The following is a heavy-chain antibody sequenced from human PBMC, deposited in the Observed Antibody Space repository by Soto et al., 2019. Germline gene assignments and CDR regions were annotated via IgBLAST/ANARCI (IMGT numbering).Heavy chain of an antibody. CDR3: ARGYCTTSICDPWFDP. CDR2: IYPGDSDT. V-gene: IGHV5-51*03. Sequence: KPGESLKISCKGSGYAFTSYWIAWVRQMPGKGLEWMGIIYPGDSDTRYSPSFQGQVTISADKSITTAYLQWSSLKASDTAMYYCARGYCTTSICDPWFDPWGQGTLVTVSS. CDR1: GYAFTSYW. D-gene: IGHD2-8*01. J-gene: IGHJ5*02.